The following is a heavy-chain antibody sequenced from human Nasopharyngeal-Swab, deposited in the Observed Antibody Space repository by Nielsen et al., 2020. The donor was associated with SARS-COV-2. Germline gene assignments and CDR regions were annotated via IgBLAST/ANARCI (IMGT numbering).Heavy chain of an antibody. CDR2: MNPNSGNT. V-gene: IGHV1-8*01. CDR3: ARRVPPFSSSWYQRYYYYYMDV. D-gene: IGHD6-13*01. Sequence: VRQAPGQGGEWMGWMNPNSGNTGYAQKFQGRVTMTRNTSISTAYMELSSLRSEDTAVYYCARRVPPFSSSWYQRYYYYYMDVWGKGTTVTVSS. J-gene: IGHJ6*03.